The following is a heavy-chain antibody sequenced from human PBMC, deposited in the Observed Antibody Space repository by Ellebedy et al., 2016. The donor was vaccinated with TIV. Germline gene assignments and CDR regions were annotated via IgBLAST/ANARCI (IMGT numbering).Heavy chain of an antibody. CDR2: IRSKGYGGTT. J-gene: IGHJ4*02. V-gene: IGHV3-49*04. D-gene: IGHD3-16*02. CDR3: TRHRDYRFDY. Sequence: GESLKISCTTSGFTFIDHAVSWVRQAPGKGLEWVGFIRSKGYGGTTEYVASVKGRFTISRDDSKGIVYLQMNRLKTEDTAVYYCTRHRDYRFDYWGQGTLVTVSS. CDR1: GFTFIDHA.